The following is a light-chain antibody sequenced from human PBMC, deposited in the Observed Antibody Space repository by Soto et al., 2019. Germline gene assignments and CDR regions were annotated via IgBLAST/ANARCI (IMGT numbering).Light chain of an antibody. J-gene: IGKJ5*01. CDR1: HPVIRNY. Sequence: EIVLTQFPDSLSLSPAERATLSCRASHPVIRNYLAWHQQKPGQSPRLLVYGASIRATGVPDRFSGSGSVTDLTLTISGLEPEEFAVYFCQQHCTSPITFGQGTRLEIK. CDR2: GAS. V-gene: IGKV3-20*01. CDR3: QQHCTSPIT.